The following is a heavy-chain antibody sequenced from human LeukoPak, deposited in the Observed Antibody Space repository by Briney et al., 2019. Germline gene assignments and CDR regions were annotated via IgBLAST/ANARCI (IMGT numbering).Heavy chain of an antibody. D-gene: IGHD2-2*01. CDR1: GFPLSGYS. V-gene: IGHV3-21*01. CDR3: VRVGYCSSSTCRNYFDY. CDR2: ISGSTNYI. J-gene: IGHJ4*02. Sequence: GGSLRLSCAASGFPLSGYSMNWVRQAPGKGLEWGSSISGSTNYIYYADSVKGRFPISRDNARNSLYLQMNSLRAEDTAVYYCVRVGYCSSSTCRNYFDYWGQGTLVTVSS.